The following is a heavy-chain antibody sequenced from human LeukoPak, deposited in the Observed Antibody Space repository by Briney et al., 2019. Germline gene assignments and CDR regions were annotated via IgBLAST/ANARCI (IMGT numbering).Heavy chain of an antibody. CDR1: GFTLSSYS. CDR3: ARRKWATSGWYYFDY. V-gene: IGHV3-48*01. J-gene: IGHJ4*02. CDR2: ISSSSSTI. Sequence: PGGSLRLSCAASGFTLSSYSMNWVRQAPGKGLEWGSCISSSSSTIYYAGSVKGRFTISRDSARNSLYLQMNSLRAEDTAVYSCARRKWATSGWYYFDYWGQGTLVTVSS. D-gene: IGHD6-19*01.